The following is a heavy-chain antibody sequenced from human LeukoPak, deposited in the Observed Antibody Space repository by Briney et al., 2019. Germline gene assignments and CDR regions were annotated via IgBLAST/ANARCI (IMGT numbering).Heavy chain of an antibody. D-gene: IGHD2-2*01. J-gene: IGHJ3*01. CDR2: IIPIFGTA. V-gene: IGHV1-69*13. CDR3: AREGLRDIVVVPAAVDAFDV. Sequence: SVKVSCKASGGTFSSYAISWVRQAPGQGLEWMGGIIPIFGTANYAQKFQGRVTITADESTSTAYMELSSLRSEDTAVYYCAREGLRDIVVVPAAVDAFDVWGQGTMVTVSS. CDR1: GGTFSSYA.